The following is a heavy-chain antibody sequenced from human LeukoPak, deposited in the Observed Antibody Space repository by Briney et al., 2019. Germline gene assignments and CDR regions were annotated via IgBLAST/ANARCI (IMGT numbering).Heavy chain of an antibody. CDR2: TYYRSKWYN. J-gene: IGHJ4*02. D-gene: IGHD3-22*01. Sequence: SQTLSLTCAISGDSFSSNSAAWNWIRQSPSRGLEWLGRTYYRSKWYNDYAVSVKSRITINPDTSKNQFSLQLNSVTPEDTAVYYCARDMAPDYYDSSGYQVGFDYWGQGTLVTVSP. CDR3: ARDMAPDYYDSSGYQVGFDY. V-gene: IGHV6-1*01. CDR1: GDSFSSNSAA.